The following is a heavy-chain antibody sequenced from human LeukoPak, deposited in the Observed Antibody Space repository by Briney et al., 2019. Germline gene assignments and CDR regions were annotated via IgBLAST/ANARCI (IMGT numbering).Heavy chain of an antibody. D-gene: IGHD6-13*01. CDR3: ARAAIGPATFDY. V-gene: IGHV3-21*01. CDR2: ITFSSSFI. J-gene: IGHJ4*02. CDR1: GFTFSSYT. Sequence: PGGSLRLSCAASGFTFSSYTINWVRQAPGKGLEWVSSITFSSSFIYYADSVKGRFTISRDNAKNSLYLQMNSLRAEDTAVYYCARAAIGPATFDYWDQGTLVTVSS.